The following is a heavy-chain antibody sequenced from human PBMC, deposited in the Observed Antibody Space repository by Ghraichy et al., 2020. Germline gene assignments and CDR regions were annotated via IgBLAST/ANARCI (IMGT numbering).Heavy chain of an antibody. D-gene: IGHD1-26*01. CDR1: GFTFSGYW. J-gene: IGHJ4*02. CDR2: IDQEGSEK. CDR3: ARADAYSGDY. V-gene: IGHV3-7*03. Sequence: GGSLRLSCAASGFTFSGYWMSWVRQAPGKGLEWVANIDQEGSEKYYVDSVRGRYTISRDNVKNSLYLQMNSLRADDTALYYCARADAYSGDYWGQGTLVTVSS.